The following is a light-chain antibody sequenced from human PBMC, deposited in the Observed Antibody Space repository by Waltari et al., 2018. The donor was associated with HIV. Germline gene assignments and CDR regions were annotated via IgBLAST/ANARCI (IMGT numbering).Light chain of an antibody. Sequence: DIQMTQSPSSLSASVGDRVTITCRASQDISNYLAWYQQKPGKVPKLLIYGASTLQSGVPSRFSGTGSGTDFTLTINTLQPEDVATYYCQRYYSAPRTFGQGTKVEIK. V-gene: IGKV1-27*01. CDR1: QDISNY. J-gene: IGKJ1*01. CDR2: GAS. CDR3: QRYYSAPRT.